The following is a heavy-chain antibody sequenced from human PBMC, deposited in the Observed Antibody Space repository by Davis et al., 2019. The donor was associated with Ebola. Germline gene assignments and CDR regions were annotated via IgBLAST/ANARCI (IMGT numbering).Heavy chain of an antibody. J-gene: IGHJ4*02. CDR3: AKSSYYDSSGYVDYFDY. D-gene: IGHD3-22*01. V-gene: IGHV3-20*04. CDR2: INWNGGST. CDR1: GFTFDDYA. Sequence: GGSLRLSCAASGFTFDDYAMTWVRQAPGKGLEWVSGINWNGGSTGYADSVKGRFTISRDNAKNSLYLRLNSLRAEDTALYYCAKSSYYDSSGYVDYFDYWGQGTLVTVSS.